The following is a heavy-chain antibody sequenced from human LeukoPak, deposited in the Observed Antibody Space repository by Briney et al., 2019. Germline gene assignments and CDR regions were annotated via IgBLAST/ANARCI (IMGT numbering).Heavy chain of an antibody. Sequence: SETLPLTCTVSGGSISSSSYYWGWLPQPPGKGLEWIGSIYYSGSNYYNPYLKSRVTISVATSKNQFSLKLSSVTAADTAVYYCASIYLWFGEFQFDYWGQGTLVTVSS. D-gene: IGHD3-10*01. CDR1: GGSISSSSYY. V-gene: IGHV4-39*01. CDR3: ASIYLWFGEFQFDY. CDR2: IYYSGSN. J-gene: IGHJ4*02.